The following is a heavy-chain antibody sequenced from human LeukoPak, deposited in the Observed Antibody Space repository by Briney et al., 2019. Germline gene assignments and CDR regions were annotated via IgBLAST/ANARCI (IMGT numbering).Heavy chain of an antibody. CDR2: IRSNAYGETA. J-gene: IGHJ4*02. Sequence: AGGSLRLSCTASGFTFGDYAMSWIRQAPGKGLEWVGFIRSNAYGETADYAASVKGRFTISRDDSKAIAYLQMNSLKTEDTAVYHCTRDRGAYNLYDYWGQGTLVTVSS. CDR3: TRDRGAYNLYDY. D-gene: IGHD1-1*01. V-gene: IGHV3-49*03. CDR1: GFTFGDYA.